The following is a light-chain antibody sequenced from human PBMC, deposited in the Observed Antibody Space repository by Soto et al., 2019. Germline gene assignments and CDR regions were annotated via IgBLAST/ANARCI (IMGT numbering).Light chain of an antibody. Sequence: QSAPTQPASVSGSPGQSITISCTGTSSDVGGYNYVSWYQQHPGKAPKLMIYDVSNRPSGVSNRFSGSKSGNTASLTISGLQAEDEADYYCSSYTSSSLFGGGTKVTVL. CDR2: DVS. V-gene: IGLV2-14*01. J-gene: IGLJ2*01. CDR3: SSYTSSSL. CDR1: SSDVGGYNY.